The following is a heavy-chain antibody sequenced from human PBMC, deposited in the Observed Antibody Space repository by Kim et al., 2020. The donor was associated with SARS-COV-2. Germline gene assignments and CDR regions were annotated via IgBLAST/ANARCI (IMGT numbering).Heavy chain of an antibody. D-gene: IGHD6-13*01. V-gene: IGHV5-10-1*01. Sequence: SPSFQGHVTISADKSISTAYLQWSSLKASDTAMYYCARAAGASGQQLDDYWGQGTLVTVSS. CDR3: ARAAGASGQQLDDY. J-gene: IGHJ4*02.